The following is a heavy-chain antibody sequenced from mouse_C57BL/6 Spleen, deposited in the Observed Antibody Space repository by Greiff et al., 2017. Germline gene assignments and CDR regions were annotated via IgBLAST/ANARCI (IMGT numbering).Heavy chain of an antibody. J-gene: IGHJ1*03. CDR2: IYPGDGDT. Sequence: VQLQESGAELVKPGASVKISCKASGYAFSSYWMNWVKQRPGKGLEWIGQIYPGDGDTNYNGKFKGKDTLTADKSSSTAYMQLSSLSSEDSAVYFCARSGITVVATRYFDVWGTGTTVTVSS. D-gene: IGHD1-1*01. CDR3: ARSGITVVATRYFDV. CDR1: GYAFSSYW. V-gene: IGHV1-80*01.